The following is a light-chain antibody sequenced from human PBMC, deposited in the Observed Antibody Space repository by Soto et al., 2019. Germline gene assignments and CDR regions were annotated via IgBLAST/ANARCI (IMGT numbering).Light chain of an antibody. CDR1: HDIRSD. CDR3: LQDYTYPRT. CDR2: AAS. V-gene: IGKV1-6*01. Sequence: ATQMTQSPSSLSASVGDRVTITCRASHDIRSDLAWYQKKSGKAPKLLIYAASSLQSGVPSRFNGSGSGSYFTLTISSLQTEDFATYYCLQDYTYPRTFGQGTSVEI. J-gene: IGKJ1*01.